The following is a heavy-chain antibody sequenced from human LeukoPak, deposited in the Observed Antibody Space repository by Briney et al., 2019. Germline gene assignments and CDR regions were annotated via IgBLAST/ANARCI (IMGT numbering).Heavy chain of an antibody. CDR1: GFTFSTNS. V-gene: IGHV3-23*01. CDR3: EKAYGTNGYYQLPIDF. D-gene: IGHD3-22*01. J-gene: IGHJ4*02. Sequence: GGSLRLSCAASGFTFSTNSMTWVRQPPGKGLECVSAITAVVDTPYHADFMSGQLTTSKHNSKKTLYLQLNNLRGEDTGIYYCEKAYGTNGYYQLPIDFWGQGNLVTVSS. CDR2: ITAVVDTP.